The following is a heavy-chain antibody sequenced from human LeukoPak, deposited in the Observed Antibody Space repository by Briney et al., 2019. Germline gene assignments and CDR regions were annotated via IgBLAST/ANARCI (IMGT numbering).Heavy chain of an antibody. V-gene: IGHV1-2*02. CDR3: ARSQRSSGSYRGGFDY. CDR2: INPNSGGT. D-gene: IGHD1-26*01. CDR1: GYTFTGYY. Sequence: GASVKVSCKASGYTFTGYYMHWVRQAPGQGLEWMGWINPNSGGTNYAQKFQGRVTMTRDTSISTAYMELSRLRSDDTAVYYCARSQRSSGSYRGGFDYWGQGTLVTVSS. J-gene: IGHJ4*02.